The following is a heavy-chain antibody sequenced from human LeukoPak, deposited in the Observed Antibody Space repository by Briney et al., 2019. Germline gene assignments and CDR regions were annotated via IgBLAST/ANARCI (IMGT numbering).Heavy chain of an antibody. CDR1: GGSISSYY. V-gene: IGHV4-59*12. CDR3: ARGLNYAGSGYYFDS. D-gene: IGHD3-22*01. J-gene: IGHJ4*02. Sequence: PSETLSLTCTVSGGSISSYYWSWIRQPPGKGLEWIGEIYHSGSTNYNPSLKSRVTISVDKSKNQFSLKLSSVTAADTAVYYCARGLNYAGSGYYFDSWGPGTLVTVSS. CDR2: IYHSGST.